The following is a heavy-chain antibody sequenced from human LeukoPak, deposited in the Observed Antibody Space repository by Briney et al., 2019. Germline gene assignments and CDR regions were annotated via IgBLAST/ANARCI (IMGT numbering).Heavy chain of an antibody. CDR3: ARDPGQRDFDY. D-gene: IGHD6-25*01. CDR2: IYYSGST. V-gene: IGHV4-59*01. J-gene: IGHJ4*02. CDR1: GGSISSYY. Sequence: SETLSLTCTVSGGSISSYYWSWFRQPLGKGLEWIGYIYYSGSTNYNPSLKSRVTTSVDTSKNQFSLKLSSVSAADTAVYYCARDPGQRDFDYWGQGTLVTVSS.